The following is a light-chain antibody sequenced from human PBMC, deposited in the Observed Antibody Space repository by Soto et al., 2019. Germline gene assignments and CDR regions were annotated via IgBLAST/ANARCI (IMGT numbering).Light chain of an antibody. V-gene: IGKV3-20*01. CDR3: QQYGSSPHT. J-gene: IGKJ2*01. Sequence: ESVLTQSPGTMSLSPGERATLSCRASQRVSSSYLAWYQHKPGQAPRLLIYGASSSATGIPDRFSGSGSGTDFTLTISRLEPEDFAVDYCQQYGSSPHTFGQGTKLEIK. CDR1: QRVSSSY. CDR2: GAS.